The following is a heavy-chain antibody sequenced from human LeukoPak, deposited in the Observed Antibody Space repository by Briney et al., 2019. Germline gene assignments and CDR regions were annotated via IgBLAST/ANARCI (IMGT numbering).Heavy chain of an antibody. D-gene: IGHD2-15*01. V-gene: IGHV3-43D*03. Sequence: GGSLRLSCAASGFTFDDYAMHWVRQAPGKGLEWVSLISWDGGSTYYADSVKGRFTISRDNSKNSLYLQMNRLRAEDTALYYCARGDRTYCSGGSCYLFDYWGQGTLVTVSS. CDR1: GFTFDDYA. CDR3: ARGDRTYCSGGSCYLFDY. CDR2: ISWDGGST. J-gene: IGHJ4*02.